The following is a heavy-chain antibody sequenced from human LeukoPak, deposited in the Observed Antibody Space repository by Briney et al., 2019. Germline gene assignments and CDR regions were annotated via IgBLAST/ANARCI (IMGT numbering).Heavy chain of an antibody. V-gene: IGHV1-2*04. J-gene: IGHJ5*02. Sequence: ASVKVSCKASGYTFTSYYMHRVRQAPGQGLEWMGWINPNSGDTKYAQKFQGWVTMTRDTSISTAYMELSRLRSDDTAVYYCARNHFSGSYDHWFDLWGQGTLVTVSP. CDR1: GYTFTSYY. CDR2: INPNSGDT. D-gene: IGHD3-10*01. CDR3: ARNHFSGSYDHWFDL.